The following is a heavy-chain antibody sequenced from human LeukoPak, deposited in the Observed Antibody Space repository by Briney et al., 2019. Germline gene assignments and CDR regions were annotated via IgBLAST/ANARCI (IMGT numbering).Heavy chain of an antibody. CDR2: INPYSGAI. Sequence: ASVKVSCKSSGFTFTDEYIHWVRQAPGQGPEWMGWINPYSGAINYAQKFQGRVTLTRDTFISTAYMELSRLTSGDTAVYYCARDPKSQLLLDYWGQGTLVTVSS. CDR1: GFTFTDEY. V-gene: IGHV1-2*02. D-gene: IGHD2-2*01. J-gene: IGHJ4*02. CDR3: ARDPKSQLLLDY.